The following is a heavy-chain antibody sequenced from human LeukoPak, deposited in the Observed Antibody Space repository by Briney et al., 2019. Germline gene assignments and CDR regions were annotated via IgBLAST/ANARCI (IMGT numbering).Heavy chain of an antibody. CDR3: ARRSPNYYFDY. CDR1: GFLVSDNY. Sequence: GGSLRLSCAASGFLVSDNYMHWLRQAPGKGLEWVSVLYTGGSTYYADSGKGRFTISRDNSKNTLYLQMNSLRAEDTAVYYCARRSPNYYFDYWGQGTPVTVSS. V-gene: IGHV3-53*01. J-gene: IGHJ4*02. CDR2: LYTGGST.